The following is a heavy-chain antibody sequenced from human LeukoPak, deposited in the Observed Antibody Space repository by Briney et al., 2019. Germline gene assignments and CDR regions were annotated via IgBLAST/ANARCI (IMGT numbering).Heavy chain of an antibody. CDR1: GGTFSSYA. J-gene: IGHJ4*02. V-gene: IGHV1-69*06. CDR3: ASSRLYSGSYYYFDY. D-gene: IGHD1-26*01. Sequence: SVKVSCKASGGTFSSYAISWVRQAPGHGLEWMGGIIPIFGTANYAQKFQGRVTITADKSTSTAYMELSSLRSEDTAVYYCASSRLYSGSYYYFDYRGQGTLVTVSS. CDR2: IIPIFGTA.